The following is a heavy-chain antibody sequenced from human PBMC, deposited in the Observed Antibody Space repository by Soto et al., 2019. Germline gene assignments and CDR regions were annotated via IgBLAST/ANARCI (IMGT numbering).Heavy chain of an antibody. Sequence: SRTCRVLGGSFSSVDYSWSWIRQAPGKGLEWIGYIYYSGSTYYNPTLKSRVTIAVYTSKNQFSRKLSSATAADTAVYYCARDPPYYYYGMDVWGQGTMVTVYS. J-gene: IGHJ6*02. CDR3: ARDPPYYYYGMDV. CDR2: IYYSGST. V-gene: IGHV4-30-4*01. CDR1: GGSFSSVDYS.